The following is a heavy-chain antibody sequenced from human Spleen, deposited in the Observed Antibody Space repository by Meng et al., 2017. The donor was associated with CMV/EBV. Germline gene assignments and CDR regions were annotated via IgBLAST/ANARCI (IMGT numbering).Heavy chain of an antibody. Sequence: QVQLQQWGAGLLKPSETLSLTCAVNGGSLSGAYWNWIRQPPGKGLEWIGEINHSGSTNYNPSLKSRVTISVDTSKDQFSLKLSSVTAADTAVYYCATPAVSRGSGSYEDYWGQGTLVTVSS. CDR1: GGSLSGAY. J-gene: IGHJ4*02. V-gene: IGHV4-34*01. CDR3: ATPAVSRGSGSYEDY. D-gene: IGHD3-10*01. CDR2: INHSGST.